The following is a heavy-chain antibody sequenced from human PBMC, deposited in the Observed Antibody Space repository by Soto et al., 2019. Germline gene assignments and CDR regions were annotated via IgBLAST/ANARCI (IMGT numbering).Heavy chain of an antibody. Sequence: GGSLRLSCAASGFTFSNAWMSWVRQAPGKGLEWVGRIKSKTDGGTTDYAAPVKGRFTISRDDSKNTLYLQMNSLKTEDTAVYYCTTRDWGFEVNFDYWGQGTLVTVSS. CDR3: TTRDWGFEVNFDY. V-gene: IGHV3-15*01. CDR1: GFTFSNAW. D-gene: IGHD7-27*01. CDR2: IKSKTDGGTT. J-gene: IGHJ4*02.